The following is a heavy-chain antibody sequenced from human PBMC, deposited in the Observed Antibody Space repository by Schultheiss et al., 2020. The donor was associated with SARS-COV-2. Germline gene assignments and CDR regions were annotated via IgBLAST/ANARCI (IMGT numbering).Heavy chain of an antibody. Sequence: GGSLRLSCAASGFTFSSYWMHWVRQAPGKGLVWVSRINSDGSSTSYADSVKGRFTISRDNSKNTLYLQMNSLRAEDTAVYYCARDAVYCSSTSCYRLGGYYGMDVWGQGTTVTVSS. CDR2: INSDGSST. D-gene: IGHD2-2*01. CDR3: ARDAVYCSSTSCYRLGGYYGMDV. J-gene: IGHJ6*02. V-gene: IGHV3-74*01. CDR1: GFTFSSYW.